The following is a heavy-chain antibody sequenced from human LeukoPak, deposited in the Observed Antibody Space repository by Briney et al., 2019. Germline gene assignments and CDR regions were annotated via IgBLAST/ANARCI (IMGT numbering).Heavy chain of an antibody. CDR1: GGSISSGGYY. CDR3: TRDSRHTHSWHYMDV. Sequence: SQTLSLTCTVSGGSISSGGYYWSWIRQHPGKGLEWIGYIYYSGSTYYNPSLKSRVTISVDTSKNQFSLKLSSVTAADTAVYYCTRDSRHTHSWHYMDVWGKGTTVTVSS. J-gene: IGHJ6*03. D-gene: IGHD2-15*01. V-gene: IGHV4-31*03. CDR2: IYYSGST.